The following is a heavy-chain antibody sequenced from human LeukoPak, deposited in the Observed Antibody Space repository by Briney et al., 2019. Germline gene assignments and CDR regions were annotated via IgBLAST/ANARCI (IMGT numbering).Heavy chain of an antibody. J-gene: IGHJ4*02. CDR1: GGSFSGYY. D-gene: IGHD1-26*01. CDR2: INHSGST. Sequence: SETLSLTCAVYGGSFSGYYWSWIRQPPGKGLEWIGEINHSGSTNYNPSLKSRVTISVDTSKNQFSLKLSSVTAADTAVYYCARFPLVGATPFDYWGQGTLVTVSS. V-gene: IGHV4-34*01. CDR3: ARFPLVGATPFDY.